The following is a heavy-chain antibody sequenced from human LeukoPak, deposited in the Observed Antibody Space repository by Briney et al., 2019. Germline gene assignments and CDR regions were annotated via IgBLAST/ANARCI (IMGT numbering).Heavy chain of an antibody. CDR3: ASLTGTWFDP. V-gene: IGHV4-61*02. CDR1: GGSISSGSYY. D-gene: IGHD3-10*01. CDR2: IYTSGST. Sequence: PSQTLSLTCTVSGGSISSGSYYWSWIRQPAGKGLEWIGRIYTSGSTNYNPSLKSRVTISVDTSKNQFSLKLSSVTAADTAVYYCASLTGTWFDPWGQGTLVTVSS. J-gene: IGHJ5*02.